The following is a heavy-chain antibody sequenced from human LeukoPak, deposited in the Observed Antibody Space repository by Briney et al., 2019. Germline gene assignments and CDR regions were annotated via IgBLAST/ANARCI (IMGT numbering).Heavy chain of an antibody. V-gene: IGHV3-23*01. CDR3: AKDPYSSSTFDWFDP. J-gene: IGHJ5*02. CDR2: ITGSGQGT. D-gene: IGHD6-6*01. Sequence: AGGSLRLSCVASGFTFSRYAMSWARQAPGKGLEWVSGITGSGQGTYYADSVKGRFTISRGNSKNTVYLEMKSLRAEDTAVCFCAKDPYSSSTFDWFDPWGQGTQVTVSS. CDR1: GFTFSRYA.